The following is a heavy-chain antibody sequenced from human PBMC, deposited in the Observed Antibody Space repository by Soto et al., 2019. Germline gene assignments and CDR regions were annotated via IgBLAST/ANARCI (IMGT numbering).Heavy chain of an antibody. J-gene: IGHJ4*02. D-gene: IGHD1-7*01. CDR1: GYTFTGYY. CDR3: GRGRSGELVVFY. Sequence: QVQLVQSGAEVKKSGASVKVSCKASGYTFTGYYIHWVRQAPGQGLEWMGEISPNSGVTKYEQKFQGRVTMTRDTSISTVYLELSNLSPDDTAVYYCGRGRSGELVVFYWGQGTLVTVYS. CDR2: ISPNSGVT. V-gene: IGHV1-2*02.